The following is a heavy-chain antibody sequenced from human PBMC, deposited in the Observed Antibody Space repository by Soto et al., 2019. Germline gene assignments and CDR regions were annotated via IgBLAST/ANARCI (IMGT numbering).Heavy chain of an antibody. CDR3: AKSLEGYSYGLYYYYGMDV. V-gene: IGHV3-23*01. Sequence: GGSLRLSCAASGFTFSSSAMSWVRQAPGKGLEWVSAISGSGGSTYYAVSVKGRFTISRDNSRNTLYLQMNSLRAEDTAVYYCAKSLEGYSYGLYYYYGMDVWGQGTTVTVSS. D-gene: IGHD5-18*01. CDR1: GFTFSSSA. CDR2: ISGSGGST. J-gene: IGHJ6*02.